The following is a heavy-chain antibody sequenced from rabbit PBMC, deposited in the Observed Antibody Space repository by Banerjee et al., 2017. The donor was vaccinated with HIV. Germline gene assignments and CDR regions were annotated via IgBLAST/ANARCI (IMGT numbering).Heavy chain of an antibody. CDR3: ARNYVNVFDP. Sequence: QEQLVESGGDLVKPGASLTLTCTASGFSFSTTYYICWVRQAPGKGLDWIACIDAGSTGSTYYASWAKGRFTISKTSSTTVTLQMTSLTAADTATYFCARNYVNVFDPWGQGTLVTVS. J-gene: IGHJ2*01. CDR1: GFSFSTTYY. V-gene: IGHV1S45*01. D-gene: IGHD1-1*01. CDR2: IDAGSTGST.